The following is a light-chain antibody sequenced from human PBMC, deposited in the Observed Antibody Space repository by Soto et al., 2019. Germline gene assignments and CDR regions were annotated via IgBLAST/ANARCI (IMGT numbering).Light chain of an antibody. CDR2: AAS. CDR3: QKCGSAPFT. Sequence: DIQLTQSPSSLSSSVGDRVTITCRASQGISNYLAWYKQKPGKVPKLLIYAASTLQSGVPSRFTGSGSGTDFTLTISSLQPEDVATYYCQKCGSAPFTFGGGTKVDIK. V-gene: IGKV1-27*01. J-gene: IGKJ4*01. CDR1: QGISNY.